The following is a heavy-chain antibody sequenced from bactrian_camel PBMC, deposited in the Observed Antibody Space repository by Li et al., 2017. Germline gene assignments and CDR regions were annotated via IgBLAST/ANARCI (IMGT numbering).Heavy chain of an antibody. D-gene: IGHD4*01. CDR2: IKKGGDTA. CDR3: ARYVTLATIELGY. J-gene: IGHJ6*01. CDR1: GSTFSSYW. Sequence: HVQLVESGGGSVRAGGSLRLSCTAPGSTFSSYWMYWARQALGKGLEWVSSIKKGGDTAYYADSVKGRFTIARDNAKITVYLQMNSLKPEDTAMYYCARYVTLATIELGYWGKGTKFT. V-gene: IGHV3S1*01.